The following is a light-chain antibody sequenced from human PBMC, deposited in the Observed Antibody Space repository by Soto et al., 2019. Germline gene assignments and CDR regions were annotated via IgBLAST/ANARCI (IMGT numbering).Light chain of an antibody. CDR2: GAS. Sequence: EIVMTQSPATLSVSPGDRATLSCRASQSVSSDLAWYQQKPGQAPRLLIYGASTRATGIPARFSGSGSGTEFTLTISSLQSEDFAVYYCQQYNYWPLFGPGTKVDIK. CDR1: QSVSSD. J-gene: IGKJ3*01. V-gene: IGKV3-15*01. CDR3: QQYNYWPL.